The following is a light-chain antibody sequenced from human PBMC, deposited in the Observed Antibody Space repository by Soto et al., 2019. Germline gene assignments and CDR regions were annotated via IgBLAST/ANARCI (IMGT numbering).Light chain of an antibody. CDR1: QTIGTY. Sequence: IEVTQSPSPLAASLGDRVTITCLASQTIGTYVNWYRQKSGAAPELLIYDASTLQSGVPSRFRGGASGTDFTLTISSLQLDDFATYYCQQSYNTPLTLGQGTKVDIK. J-gene: IGKJ1*01. CDR2: DAS. CDR3: QQSYNTPLT. V-gene: IGKV1-39*01.